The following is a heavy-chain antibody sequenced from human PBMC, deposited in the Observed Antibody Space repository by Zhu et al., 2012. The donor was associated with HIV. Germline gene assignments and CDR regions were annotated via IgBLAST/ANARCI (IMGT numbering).Heavy chain of an antibody. Sequence: QVQLQESGPGLVRPSETLSLICAVSGYSISSGHYWGWIRQPPGKGLEWIATIYRSGTTYYNPSLKSRVSLSMDMSNNQFSLELTSVTASDTAVYYCARHGVDYDTSNFYFPTPFQYWGRAPWPPSPQ. J-gene: IGHJ1*01. CDR3: ARHGVDYDTSNFYFPTPFQY. CDR2: IYRSGTT. D-gene: IGHD3-22*01. CDR1: GYSISSGHY. V-gene: IGHV4-38-2*01.